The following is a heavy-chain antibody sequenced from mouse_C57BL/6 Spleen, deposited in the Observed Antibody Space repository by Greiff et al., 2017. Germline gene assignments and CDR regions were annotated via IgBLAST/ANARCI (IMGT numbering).Heavy chain of an antibody. J-gene: IGHJ3*01. CDR3: AILTGTFAY. V-gene: IGHV1-69*01. CDR2: IDPSDSYT. Sequence: QVQLQQPGAELVMPGASVKLSCKASGYTFTSYWMHWVKQRPGQGLEWIGEIDPSDSYTNYNQKFKGKSTLTVDKSSSTAYMQLSSLTSEDSAVYYCAILTGTFAYWGQGTLVTVSA. CDR1: GYTFTSYW. D-gene: IGHD4-1*01.